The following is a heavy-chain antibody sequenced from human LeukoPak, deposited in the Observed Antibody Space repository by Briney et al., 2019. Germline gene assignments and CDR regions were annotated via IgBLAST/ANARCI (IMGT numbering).Heavy chain of an antibody. D-gene: IGHD3-9*01. CDR1: GYSISSGYY. J-gene: IGHJ6*03. CDR2: IYHSGST. CDR3: AGSLRYFDWLANRPYYMDA. Sequence: SETLSLTCTVSGYSISSGYYWGWIRQPPGKGLEWIGSIYHSGSTYYNPSLKSRVTISVDTSKNQFSLKLSSVTAADTAVYYCAGSLRYFDWLANRPYYMDAWGKGTTVTVSS. V-gene: IGHV4-38-2*02.